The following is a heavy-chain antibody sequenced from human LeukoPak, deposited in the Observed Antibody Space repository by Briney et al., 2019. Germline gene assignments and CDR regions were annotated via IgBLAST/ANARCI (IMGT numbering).Heavy chain of an antibody. D-gene: IGHD6-13*01. Sequence: SETLSLTCAVYGGSFSGYYWSWIRQPPGKGLEWIGTIYYSGSTYYNPSLKSRVTISVDTSKNQFSLKLTSVTAADTAVYYCARPIGAAGSSFRYWGQGTLVTVSS. J-gene: IGHJ4*02. V-gene: IGHV4-34*01. CDR3: ARPIGAAGSSFRY. CDR1: GGSFSGYY. CDR2: IYYSGST.